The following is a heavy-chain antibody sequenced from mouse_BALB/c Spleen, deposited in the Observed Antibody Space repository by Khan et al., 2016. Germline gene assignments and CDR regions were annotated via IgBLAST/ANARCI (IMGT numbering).Heavy chain of an antibody. D-gene: IGHD2-2*01. CDR1: GFDFSRYW. CDR2: INPGSSTI. Sequence: EVKLLESGGGLVQPGGSLNLSCAASGFDFSRYWMSWARQAPGKGQEWIGEINPGSSTINYTPSLKDKFIISRDNAKNTLYLQMSKVRSEDTALYYCARLLWLRAMD. CDR3: ARLLWLRAMD. J-gene: IGHJ4*01. V-gene: IGHV4-2*02.